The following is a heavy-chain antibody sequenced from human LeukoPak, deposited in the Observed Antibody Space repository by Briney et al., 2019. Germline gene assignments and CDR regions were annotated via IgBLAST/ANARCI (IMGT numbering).Heavy chain of an antibody. V-gene: IGHV1-3*01. J-gene: IGHJ5*02. D-gene: IGHD2-15*01. CDR3: TRDRIVGEAPFDP. Sequence: ASVKVSCKASGYTFTSYAMHLVRQAPAQRLEWMGWINAGNGNTKYSQKFQGRVTITRDTSASTAYMELSSLRSEDTAVYYCTRDRIVGEAPFDPWGQGTLVTVSS. CDR1: GYTFTSYA. CDR2: INAGNGNT.